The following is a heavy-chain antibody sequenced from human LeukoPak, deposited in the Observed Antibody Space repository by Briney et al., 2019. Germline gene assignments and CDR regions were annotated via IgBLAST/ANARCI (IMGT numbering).Heavy chain of an antibody. V-gene: IGHV3-23*05. Sequence: PGGSLRLSCAASGFTFSTYAMSWVRQAPGKGLEWVSGVVNSGSNTYYVDSVKGRFTISRDNSKNMLWLQMNSLRAEDTVVYYCAAAMTEYWYLDLWGRGTLVTVSS. J-gene: IGHJ2*01. D-gene: IGHD2-21*02. CDR3: AAAMTEYWYLDL. CDR2: VVNSGSNT. CDR1: GFTFSTYA.